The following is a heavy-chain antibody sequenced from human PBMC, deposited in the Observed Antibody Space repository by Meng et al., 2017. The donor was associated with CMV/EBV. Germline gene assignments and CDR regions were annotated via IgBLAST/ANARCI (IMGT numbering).Heavy chain of an antibody. V-gene: IGHV3-11*04. Sequence: GESLKISCAASGFTFSDYYMSWIRQAPGKGLEWVSYISSSGSTIYYADSVKGRFTISRDNAKNSLYLQMNSLRAEDTAVYYCARNDHDFWSGYSYGMDVWGQGTPVTVSS. CDR1: GFTFSDYY. CDR3: ARNDHDFWSGYSYGMDV. D-gene: IGHD3-3*01. J-gene: IGHJ6*02. CDR2: ISSSGSTI.